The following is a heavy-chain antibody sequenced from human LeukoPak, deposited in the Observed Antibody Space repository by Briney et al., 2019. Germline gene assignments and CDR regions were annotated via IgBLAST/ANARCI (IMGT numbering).Heavy chain of an antibody. CDR3: AREGSGLLFFDY. CDR1: GFTFSSYS. V-gene: IGHV3-23*01. D-gene: IGHD6-25*01. J-gene: IGHJ4*02. CDR2: ISDGGGST. Sequence: PGGSLRLSCAASGFTFSSYSMNWVRQAPGKGLEWVSTISDGGGSTYYADSVKGRFTISRDNSRNTLYLQMNSLRADDTAVYYCAREGSGLLFFDYWGQGTLVTVSS.